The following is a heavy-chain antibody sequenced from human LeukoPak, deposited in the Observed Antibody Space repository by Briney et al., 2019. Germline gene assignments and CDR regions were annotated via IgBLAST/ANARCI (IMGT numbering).Heavy chain of an antibody. CDR3: ARNTMTDSFDY. V-gene: IGHV5-51*01. CDR2: IYPGDSDT. Sequence: GESXKXSCXXSGYSFTSYWIGWVRQMPGKGLEWMGIIYPGDSDTRYSPSFQGQVTISADKSISTAYLQWSSLKASDTAMYYCARNTMTDSFDYWGQGTLVTVSS. J-gene: IGHJ4*02. CDR1: GYSFTSYW. D-gene: IGHD3-22*01.